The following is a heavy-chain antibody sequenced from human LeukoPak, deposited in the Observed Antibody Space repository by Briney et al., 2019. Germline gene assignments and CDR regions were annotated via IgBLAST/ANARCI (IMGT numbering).Heavy chain of an antibody. J-gene: IGHJ5*02. CDR1: GFTFSSYS. V-gene: IGHV3-48*01. Sequence: GGSLRLSCAASGFTFSSYSMNWVRQAPGKGLEWVSYISSSSSTIYYADSVKGQFTISRDNAKNSLYLQMNSLRAEDTAVYYCARDRRSAGSSWGNWFDPWGQGTLVTVSS. CDR3: ARDRRSAGSSWGNWFDP. CDR2: ISSSSSTI. D-gene: IGHD6-13*01.